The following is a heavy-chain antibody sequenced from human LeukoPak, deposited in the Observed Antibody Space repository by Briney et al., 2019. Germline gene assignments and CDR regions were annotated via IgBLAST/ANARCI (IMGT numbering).Heavy chain of an antibody. J-gene: IGHJ5*02. V-gene: IGHV3-23*01. D-gene: IGHD3-3*01. CDR1: GFTFSSYA. Sequence: GGSLRLSCAASGFTFSSYAMSWVRQAPGKGLEWVSAISGSGGSTYYADSVKGRFAISRDNSKNTLYLQMNNLRAEDTAVYYCAKDSYYDFWSGYPTNWFDPWGQGTLVTVSS. CDR3: AKDSYYDFWSGYPTNWFDP. CDR2: ISGSGGST.